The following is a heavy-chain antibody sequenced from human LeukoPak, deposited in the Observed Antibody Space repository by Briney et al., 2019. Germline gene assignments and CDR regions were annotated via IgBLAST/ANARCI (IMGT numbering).Heavy chain of an antibody. D-gene: IGHD3-3*01. J-gene: IGHJ4*02. CDR2: IYYSGST. CDR3: ARVHYDFWSGYYLDY. CDR1: GYSISSGYY. Sequence: PSETLSLTCAVSGYSISSGYYWGWIRQPPGKGLEWIGYIYYSGSTNYNPSLKSRVTISVDTSKNQFSLKLSSVTAADTAVYYCARVHYDFWSGYYLDYWGQGTLVTVSS. V-gene: IGHV4-61*01.